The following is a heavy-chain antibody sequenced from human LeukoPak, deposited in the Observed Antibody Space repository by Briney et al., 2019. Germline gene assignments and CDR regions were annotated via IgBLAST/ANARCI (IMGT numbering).Heavy chain of an antibody. V-gene: IGHV1-2*02. CDR1: GYTFTGYY. Sequence: ASVKVSCKASGYTFTGYYMHWVRQAPGQGLEWMGWINPNSGGTNYAQKFQGRVTMTRDTSISTAYMELSRLRSDDTAVYYRARLYCSRGSCYSAKYYFDYWGQGTLVTASS. CDR2: INPNSGGT. D-gene: IGHD2-15*01. CDR3: ARLYCSRGSCYSAKYYFDY. J-gene: IGHJ4*02.